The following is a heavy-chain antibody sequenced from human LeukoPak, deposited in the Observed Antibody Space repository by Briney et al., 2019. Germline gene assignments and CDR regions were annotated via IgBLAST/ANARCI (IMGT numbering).Heavy chain of an antibody. V-gene: IGHV3-74*01. D-gene: IGHD6-19*01. CDR1: GFTFSSYW. Sequence: SGGSLRLSCAASGFTFSSYWMHWVRQAPGKGLVWVSRINSDGSSTSYADSVKGRFTTSRDNAKNTLYLQMNSLRAEDTAVYYCARVIAVAGNYYFDYWGQGTLVTVSS. CDR3: ARVIAVAGNYYFDY. CDR2: INSDGSST. J-gene: IGHJ4*02.